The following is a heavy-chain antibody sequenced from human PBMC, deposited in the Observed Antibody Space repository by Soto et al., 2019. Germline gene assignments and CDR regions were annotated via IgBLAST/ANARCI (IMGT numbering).Heavy chain of an antibody. D-gene: IGHD3-22*01. CDR2: ITGSGDTT. Sequence: XSLGLSCTASGFTISSSLIHWVRQAPGKGLEWVSTITGSGDTTFSADSVKGRFTISRDNSENTLYLQMNSLRADDTAVYYCAKRRGFYDGSHSYFDYWGQGTVVTVSS. J-gene: IGHJ4*02. CDR3: AKRRGFYDGSHSYFDY. V-gene: IGHV3-23*01. CDR1: GFTISSSL.